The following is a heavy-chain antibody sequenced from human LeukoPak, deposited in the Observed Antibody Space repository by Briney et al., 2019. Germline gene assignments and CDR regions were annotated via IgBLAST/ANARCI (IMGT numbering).Heavy chain of an antibody. Sequence: GESLKISCPGSGYSFTSYWIGWVRPLPGKQLEWMGIIYPGDPDTRYSPSFQGQVTISADKSISTAYLQWSSVKASDTAMYDCARKQVGDTGSFDYWGQGTLVTVSS. CDR1: GYSFTSYW. D-gene: IGHD1-26*01. CDR2: IYPGDPDT. V-gene: IGHV5-51*01. CDR3: ARKQVGDTGSFDY. J-gene: IGHJ4*02.